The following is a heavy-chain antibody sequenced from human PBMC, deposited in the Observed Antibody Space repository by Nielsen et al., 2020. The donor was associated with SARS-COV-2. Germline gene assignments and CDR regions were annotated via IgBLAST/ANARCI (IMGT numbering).Heavy chain of an antibody. CDR3: ARGPYTRYGMDV. CDR1: GFTVSSNY. V-gene: IGHV3-66*01. CDR2: IYSGGST. D-gene: IGHD4-11*01. Sequence: GESLKISCAASGFTVSSNYMSWVRQAPGKGLEWVSVIYSGGSTYYADSVKGRFTISRDNSKNTLYLQMNSLSAEDTAVYYCARGPYTRYGMDVWGQGTTVTVSS. J-gene: IGHJ6*02.